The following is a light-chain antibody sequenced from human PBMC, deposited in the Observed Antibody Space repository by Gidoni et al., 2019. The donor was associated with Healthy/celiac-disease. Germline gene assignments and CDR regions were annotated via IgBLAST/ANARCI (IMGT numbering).Light chain of an antibody. V-gene: IGKV2-28*01. CDR1: QSLLHSNGYNY. Sequence: DIVMTQSPLSLPVTPGEPASISCRSSQSLLHSNGYNYLDWYLQKPGQSPQLLIYLGSNRASGVPDRFSGSGSGTDFTLKISRVEAEEVGVYYCMQALQTPPGFGQGHDWRLN. J-gene: IGKJ5*01. CDR2: LGS. CDR3: MQALQTPPG.